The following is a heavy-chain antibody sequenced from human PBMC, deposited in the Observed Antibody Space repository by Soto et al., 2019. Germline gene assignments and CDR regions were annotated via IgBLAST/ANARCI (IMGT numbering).Heavy chain of an antibody. Sequence: GGSLRLSCTASGFTFGDYAMSWFRQAPGKGLEWVGFIRSKAYGGTTEYAASVKGRFTISRDDSKSIAYLQMNSLKTADTAVYYCARGVPGYGLGSQDDTYNWFDPWGQGAQVTVSS. J-gene: IGHJ5*02. CDR1: GFTFGDYA. D-gene: IGHD3-10*01. V-gene: IGHV3-49*03. CDR3: ARGVPGYGLGSQDDTYNWFDP. CDR2: IRSKAYGGTT.